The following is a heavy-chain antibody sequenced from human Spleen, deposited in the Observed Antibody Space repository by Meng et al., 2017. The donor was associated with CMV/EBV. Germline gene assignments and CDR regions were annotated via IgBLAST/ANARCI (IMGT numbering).Heavy chain of an antibody. D-gene: IGHD2/OR15-2a*01. V-gene: IGHV4-61*01. CDR3: AGLIVGNGGRGH. J-gene: IGHJ4*02. CDR2: TVYGGST. Sequence: VSVGSVSSDRYPWHWIRQSPGKGLEWIGQTVYGGSTNYNPSLKSRLTISIDTSKNQFSLNLNSATAADTALYYCAGLIVGNGGRGHWGQGTLVTVSS. CDR1: VGSVSSDRYP.